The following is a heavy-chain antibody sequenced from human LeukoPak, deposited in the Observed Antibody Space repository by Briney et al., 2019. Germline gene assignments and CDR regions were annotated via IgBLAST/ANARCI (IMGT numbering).Heavy chain of an antibody. D-gene: IGHD6-19*01. CDR3: ARLLYSSGWYGLRWFDP. J-gene: IGHJ5*02. V-gene: IGHV4-34*01. CDR2: INHSGST. Sequence: SETLSLTCAAYGGSFGGYYWSWIRQPPGKGLEWIGEINHSGSTNYNPSLKSRVTISVDTSKNQFSLKLSSVTAADTAVYYCARLLYSSGWYGLRWFDPWGQGTLVTVSS. CDR1: GGSFGGYY.